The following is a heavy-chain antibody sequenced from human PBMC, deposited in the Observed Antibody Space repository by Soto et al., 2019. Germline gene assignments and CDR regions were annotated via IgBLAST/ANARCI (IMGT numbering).Heavy chain of an antibody. CDR2: ITPYNGNT. CDR3: ARAVTGAVRWFDS. D-gene: IGHD6-19*01. V-gene: IGHV1-18*04. CDR1: GYTFTNND. J-gene: IGHJ5*01. Sequence: ASVKGSCKTSGYTFTNNDVTWVRQAPGRGLEWMGWITPYNGNTHYAPHLQGRITLATDTSTSTAYLDLTNLISDDTAMYYCARAVTGAVRWFDSWR.